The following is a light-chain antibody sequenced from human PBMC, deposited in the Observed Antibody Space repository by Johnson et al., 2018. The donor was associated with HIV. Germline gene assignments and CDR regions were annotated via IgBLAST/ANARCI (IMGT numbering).Light chain of an antibody. Sequence: QSVLTQPPSVSAAPGQKVTISCSGSSSNIGSNYVSWYQQLPGTAPKLLIYDNNKRPSGIPDRFSGSKSGTSATLGITGLQTGDEADYHCGTWDSSLSAFYVFGTGTKVTVL. CDR2: DNN. CDR1: SSNIGSNY. V-gene: IGLV1-51*01. J-gene: IGLJ1*01. CDR3: GTWDSSLSAFYV.